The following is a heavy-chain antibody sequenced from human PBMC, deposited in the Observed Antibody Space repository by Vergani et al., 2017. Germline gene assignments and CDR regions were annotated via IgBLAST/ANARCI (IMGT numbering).Heavy chain of an antibody. CDR1: GASIRSSNYY. CDR2: IYYSGST. D-gene: IGHD6-19*01. CDR3: ARHSTVEWLVKLGWIDP. Sequence: QLQLQESGPGLVKPSATLSLTCSVSGASIRSSNYYWGWIRQPPGKGLEWIASIYYSGSTYSNPSLKSRVTISVDTSKNKFSLKLSSVTAADTAVYFCARHSTVEWLVKLGWIDPWGQGILVTVSS. J-gene: IGHJ5*02. V-gene: IGHV4-39*01.